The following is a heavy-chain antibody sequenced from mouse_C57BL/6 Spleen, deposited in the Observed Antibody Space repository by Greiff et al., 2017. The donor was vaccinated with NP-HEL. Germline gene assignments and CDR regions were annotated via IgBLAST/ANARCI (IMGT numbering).Heavy chain of an antibody. Sequence: ESGAELVRPGASVTLSCKASGYTFTDYEMHWVKQTPVHGLEWIGAIDPETGGTAYNQKFKGKAILTADKSSSTAYMELRSLTSEDSAVYYCTPYYGTAMDYWGQGTSVTVSS. D-gene: IGHD1-1*01. CDR3: TPYYGTAMDY. CDR2: IDPETGGT. V-gene: IGHV1-15*01. CDR1: GYTFTDYE. J-gene: IGHJ4*01.